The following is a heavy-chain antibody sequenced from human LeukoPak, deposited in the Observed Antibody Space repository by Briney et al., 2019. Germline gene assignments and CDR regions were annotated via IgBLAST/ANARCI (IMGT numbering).Heavy chain of an antibody. Sequence: SETLSLTCAVYGGSFSGYYWSWIRQPPGKGLEWIGEINHSGSTYYNPSLKSRVTTSVDTSKNQFSLKLSSVTAADTAVYYCARGAYSYGYSYFDYWGQGTLVTVSS. CDR3: ARGAYSYGYSYFDY. CDR2: INHSGST. CDR1: GGSFSGYY. D-gene: IGHD5-18*01. V-gene: IGHV4-34*01. J-gene: IGHJ4*02.